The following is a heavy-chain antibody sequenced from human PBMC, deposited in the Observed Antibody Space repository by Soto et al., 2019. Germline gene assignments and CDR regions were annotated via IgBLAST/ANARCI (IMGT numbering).Heavy chain of an antibody. CDR1: GGSISSYY. CDR3: ARGKMDYYDSSGYYGNWFDP. CDR2: INHSGST. J-gene: IGHJ5*02. D-gene: IGHD3-22*01. Sequence: SETLALTWTVSGGSISSYYWSWIRQPPGKGLEWIGEINHSGSTNYNPSLKSRVTISVDTSKNQFSLKLSSVTAADTAVYYCARGKMDYYDSSGYYGNWFDPWGQGTLVTVSS. V-gene: IGHV4-34*01.